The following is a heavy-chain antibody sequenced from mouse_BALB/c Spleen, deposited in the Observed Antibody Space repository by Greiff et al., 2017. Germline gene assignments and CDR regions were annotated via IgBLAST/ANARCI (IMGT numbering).Heavy chain of an antibody. J-gene: IGHJ3*01. V-gene: IGHV5-6-4*01. Sequence: EVKLVESGGGLVKPGGSLKLSCAASGFTFSSYTMSWVRQTPEKRLEWVATISSGGSYTYYPASVKGRFTISRDNAKNTLYLQMSSLKSEDTAMYYCTRDITKAIAYWGQGTLVTVSA. CDR2: ISSGGSYT. CDR3: TRDITKAIAY. D-gene: IGHD1-2*01. CDR1: GFTFSSYT.